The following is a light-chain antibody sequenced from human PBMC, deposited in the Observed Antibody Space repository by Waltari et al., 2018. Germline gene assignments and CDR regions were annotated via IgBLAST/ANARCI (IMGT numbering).Light chain of an antibody. J-gene: IGKJ2*01. CDR1: KSVLYSSNNKNY. CDR2: WAS. Sequence: EIVMTQSPDSLAVSLGVRATINCKSSKSVLYSSNNKNYLAWYQQKPGQPPKLLIYWASTREFGVPDRFSGSGSGTDFTLTISSLQAEDVAVYYCQQYYSTPYTFGQGTKLEIK. V-gene: IGKV4-1*01. CDR3: QQYYSTPYT.